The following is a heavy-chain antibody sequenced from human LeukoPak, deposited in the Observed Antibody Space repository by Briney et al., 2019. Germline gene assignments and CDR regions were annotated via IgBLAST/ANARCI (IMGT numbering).Heavy chain of an antibody. D-gene: IGHD3-10*01. CDR2: ISHSGST. V-gene: IGHV4-34*01. Sequence: SETLSLTCAVYGGSFSGYYWSWIRQLPVKGLEWIGEISHSGSTNYNPSLKSRVTISVDTSKNQFSLKLSSVTAADTAVYYCARGRPLYGSGSYLAYWGQGTLVTVSS. CDR3: ARGRPLYGSGSYLAY. J-gene: IGHJ4*02. CDR1: GGSFSGYY.